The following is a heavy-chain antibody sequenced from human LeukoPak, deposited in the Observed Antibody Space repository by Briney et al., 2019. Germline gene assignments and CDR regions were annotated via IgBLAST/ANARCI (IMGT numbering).Heavy chain of an antibody. J-gene: IGHJ5*02. CDR2: IYTSGST. V-gene: IGHV4-61*02. CDR3: ARDRVVPARTGFDP. CDR1: GGSISSGSYY. Sequence: PSQTLSLTCTVSGGSISSGSYYWSWIRQPAGKGLGWIGRIYTSGSTNYNPSLKSRVTMSVDTSKNQFSLKLSSVTAADTAVYYCARDRVVPARTGFDPWGQGTLVTVSS. D-gene: IGHD2-2*01.